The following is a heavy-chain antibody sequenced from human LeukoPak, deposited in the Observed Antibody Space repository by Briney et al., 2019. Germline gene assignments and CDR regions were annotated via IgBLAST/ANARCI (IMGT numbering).Heavy chain of an antibody. Sequence: PGGSLRLSCAASGFTFNSYWMHWVRQAPGKGLVWVSRINSDGSSTSYADSVKGRFTISRDNAKNTLYLQMNSLRAEDTAVYYCARAGYSYGYVNWGSRVDDLDYWGQGTLVTVSS. J-gene: IGHJ4*02. CDR3: ARAGYSYGYVNWGSRVDDLDY. V-gene: IGHV3-74*01. CDR2: INSDGSST. CDR1: GFTFNSYW. D-gene: IGHD5-18*01.